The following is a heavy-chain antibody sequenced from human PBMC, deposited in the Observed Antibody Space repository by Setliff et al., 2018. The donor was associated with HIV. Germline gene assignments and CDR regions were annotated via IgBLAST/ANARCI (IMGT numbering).Heavy chain of an antibody. CDR2: ITGSGDST. Sequence: PGGSLRLSCAASGFTFSSYAMTWVRQAPGKWLEWVSSITGSGDSTYYANSVKGRFTISRDSSKNTLSLQMSSLRAEDTALYYCATGGMAAAGPGGGHGLDVWGQGTTVTVSS. CDR1: GFTFSSYA. D-gene: IGHD6-13*01. CDR3: ATGGMAAAGPGGGHGLDV. J-gene: IGHJ6*02. V-gene: IGHV3-23*01.